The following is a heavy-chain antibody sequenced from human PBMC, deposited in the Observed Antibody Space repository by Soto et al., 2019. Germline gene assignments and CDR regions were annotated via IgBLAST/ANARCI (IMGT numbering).Heavy chain of an antibody. V-gene: IGHV1-18*01. CDR3: ARRTVYYNVGSSSGMDV. J-gene: IGHJ6*02. CDR1: GYTFTSYG. CDR2: ISAYNGNT. D-gene: IGHD3-10*01. Sequence: ASVKVSCKASGYTFTSYGISWVRQAPGQGLEWMGWISAYNGNTNYAQKLQGRVTMTTDTSTSTAYMELRSLRSDDTAVYYCARRTVYYNVGSSSGMDVWGRGTAVTVSS.